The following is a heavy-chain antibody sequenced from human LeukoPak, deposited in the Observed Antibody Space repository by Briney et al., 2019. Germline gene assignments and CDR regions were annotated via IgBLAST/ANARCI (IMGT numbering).Heavy chain of an antibody. CDR3: ARRTLVVVDPHWFDP. CDR2: IYHSGST. J-gene: IGHJ5*02. Sequence: SETLSLTCAVSGGSISSSNWWSWIRQPPGKGLEWIGEIYHSGSTNYNPSLKSRVTISVDTSKNQFSLKLSSVTAADTAVYYCARRTLVVVDPHWFDPWGQGTLVTVSS. CDR1: GGSISSSNW. V-gene: IGHV4-4*02. D-gene: IGHD3-22*01.